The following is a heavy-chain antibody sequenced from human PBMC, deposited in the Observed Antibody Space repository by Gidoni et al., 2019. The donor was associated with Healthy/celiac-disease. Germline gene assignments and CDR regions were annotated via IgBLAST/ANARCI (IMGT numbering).Heavy chain of an antibody. CDR1: GFTCDDYG. V-gene: IGHV3-20*04. CDR3: ARHSSSWYFRFFDY. Sequence: EVQLVESGGGVVRPGGSLRLSGAASGFTCDDYGMSWVRQAPGKGLEWVSGINWNGGSTGYADSVKGRFTISRDNAKNSLYLQMNSLRAEDTALYYCARHSSSWYFRFFDYWGQGTLVTVSS. J-gene: IGHJ4*02. CDR2: INWNGGST. D-gene: IGHD6-13*01.